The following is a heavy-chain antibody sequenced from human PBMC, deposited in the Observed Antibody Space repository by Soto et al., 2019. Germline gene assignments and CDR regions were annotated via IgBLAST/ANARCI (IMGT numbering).Heavy chain of an antibody. D-gene: IGHD6-13*01. Sequence: PGESLKISCQCSVYTFSNFWIAWVRQLPVKGLEYMGIIYPGDSETRYSPSFHGKVTISADRSIGTAYLQWSSLEASDSAFYFCERSPRSSPYFEYWGQGAMVTLSS. CDR1: VYTFSNFW. V-gene: IGHV5-51*01. J-gene: IGHJ4*02. CDR2: IYPGDSET. CDR3: ERSPRSSPYFEY.